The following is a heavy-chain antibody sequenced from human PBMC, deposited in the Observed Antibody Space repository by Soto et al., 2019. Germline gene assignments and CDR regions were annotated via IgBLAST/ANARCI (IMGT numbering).Heavy chain of an antibody. Sequence: QVQLQESGPGLVKPSGTLSLTCAVSGDSISSDKWWSWVRQPPGKGLEWIGEIHHSGSTNYNPSLMSRVTILGEKSKNQVSLELSSMTAADAAVYYCARGGDWQFDYWGQGTLVTVSS. D-gene: IGHD2-21*02. CDR3: ARGGDWQFDY. V-gene: IGHV4-4*02. J-gene: IGHJ4*02. CDR2: IHHSGST. CDR1: GDSISSDKW.